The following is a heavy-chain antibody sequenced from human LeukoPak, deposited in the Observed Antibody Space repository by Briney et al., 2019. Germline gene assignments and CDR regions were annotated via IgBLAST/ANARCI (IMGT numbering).Heavy chain of an antibody. CDR1: GGSISSSNW. J-gene: IGHJ4*02. D-gene: IGHD3-22*01. Sequence: SETLSLTCAVSGGSISSSNWWSWVRQPPGKGLEWIGQIYHSGSTNYNPSLKSRVTISVDKSKNQFSLKLSSVTAADTAVYYCARDAYDSSGYSFDYWGQGTLVTVSS. V-gene: IGHV4-4*02. CDR3: ARDAYDSSGYSFDY. CDR2: IYHSGST.